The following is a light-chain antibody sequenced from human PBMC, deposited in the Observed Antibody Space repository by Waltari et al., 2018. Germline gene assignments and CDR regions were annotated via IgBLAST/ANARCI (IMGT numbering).Light chain of an antibody. Sequence: DIVLTQSPGTLSLSPGARATLSCRASQSVSDSRLAWYQQRPGQAPRLLIYGASNRATGIPDRFSGSGSATDFTLTISRLDPADFAVYYCLQYGGSPRTFGQGTKVEI. J-gene: IGKJ1*01. CDR2: GAS. V-gene: IGKV3-20*01. CDR1: QSVSDSR. CDR3: LQYGGSPRT.